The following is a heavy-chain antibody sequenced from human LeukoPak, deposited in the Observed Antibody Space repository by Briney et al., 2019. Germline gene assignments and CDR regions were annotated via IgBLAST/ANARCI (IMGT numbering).Heavy chain of an antibody. D-gene: IGHD2-8*01. V-gene: IGHV1-69*05. J-gene: IGHJ6*03. CDR3: ARAPIVLMVYARNYYYYYMDV. Sequence: SVNVSCKASGGTFSSYAISWVRQAPGQGLEWMGGIIPNFGTANYAQKFQGRVTITTDESTSTAYMELSSLRSEDTAVYYCARAPIVLMVYARNYYYYYMDVWGKGTTVTVSS. CDR2: IIPNFGTA. CDR1: GGTFSSYA.